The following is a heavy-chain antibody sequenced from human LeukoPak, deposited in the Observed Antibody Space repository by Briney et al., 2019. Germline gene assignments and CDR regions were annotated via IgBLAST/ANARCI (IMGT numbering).Heavy chain of an antibody. Sequence: ASVKVSFKASGGTFSSYAISWVRQAPGQGLEWMGGIVPIFGTANYAQKLQGRVTITADESTSTAYMELSSLRSEDTAVYYCARVIVTYYDSSGYPPRYFDYWGQGTLVTVSS. D-gene: IGHD3-22*01. V-gene: IGHV1-69*13. CDR1: GGTFSSYA. CDR3: ARVIVTYYDSSGYPPRYFDY. J-gene: IGHJ4*02. CDR2: IVPIFGTA.